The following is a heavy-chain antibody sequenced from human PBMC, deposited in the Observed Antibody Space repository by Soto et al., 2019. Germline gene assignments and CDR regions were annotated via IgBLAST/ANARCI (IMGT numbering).Heavy chain of an antibody. D-gene: IGHD4-4*01. CDR1: GYTFTSYA. V-gene: IGHV1-3*01. CDR3: ARGGPTVTTLEFDP. J-gene: IGHJ5*02. Sequence: GASVKVSCKASGYTFTSYAMHWVRQAPGQRLEWMGWINAGNGNTKYSQKFQGRVTITRDTSASTAYMELSSLRSEDTAVYYCARGGPTVTTLEFDPWGQGTLVTVSS. CDR2: INAGNGNT.